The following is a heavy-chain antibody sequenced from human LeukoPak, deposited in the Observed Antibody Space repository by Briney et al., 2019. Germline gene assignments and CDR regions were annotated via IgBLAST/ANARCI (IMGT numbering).Heavy chain of an antibody. V-gene: IGHV4-59*08. Sequence: SETLSLTCTVSGASISSHYWSWIRQPPGRGLEWIGYISYSGNTNYNPSVKGRILISLDASNYQFSLNLTSVTAADTAVYYCARQGGSYGARFDPWGQGTLVTVSA. CDR2: ISYSGNT. J-gene: IGHJ5*02. CDR1: GASISSHY. CDR3: ARQGGSYGARFDP. D-gene: IGHD4-17*01.